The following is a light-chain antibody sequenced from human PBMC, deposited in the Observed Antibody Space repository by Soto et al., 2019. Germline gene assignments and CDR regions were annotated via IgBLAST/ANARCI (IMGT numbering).Light chain of an antibody. CDR3: QTWGTGIRV. CDR2: LNSDGSH. CDR1: SGHSSYA. V-gene: IGLV4-69*01. J-gene: IGLJ3*02. Sequence: QLVLTQSPSASASLGASVKLTCTLSSGHSSYAIAWHQQQPEKGPRYLMRLNSDGSHNKGDGIPDRFSGSSSGAERYLTISRLQSEDEADYYCQTWGTGIRVFGGGTQLTVL.